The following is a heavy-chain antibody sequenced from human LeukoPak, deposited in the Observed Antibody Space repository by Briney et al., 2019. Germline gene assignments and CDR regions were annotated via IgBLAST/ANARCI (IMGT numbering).Heavy chain of an antibody. CDR1: GFTVGRIW. V-gene: IGHV3-74*03. CDR2: SEGDDSTT. CDR3: AKSDWLDA. J-gene: IGHJ5*02. Sequence: PGGCLTLSCAASGFTVGRIWMHWVRQAPGKGLEWVSRSEGDDSTTTYADSVKGRFTVSRDTAKNTLYLQMNSLSVEDTAVYYCAKSDWLDAWGQGTLVTVSP.